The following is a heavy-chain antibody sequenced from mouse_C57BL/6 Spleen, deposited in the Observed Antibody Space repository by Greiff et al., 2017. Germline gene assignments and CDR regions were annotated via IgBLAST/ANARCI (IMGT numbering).Heavy chain of an antibody. CDR3: ARDPTYYYGSSYLDY. D-gene: IGHD1-1*01. Sequence: DVQLQESGPGLVKPSQSLSLTCSVTGYSITSGYYWNWIRQFPGNKLEWMGYISYDGSNNYNPSLKNRISITRDTSKNQFFLKLNSVTTEDTATYYCARDPTYYYGSSYLDYWGQGTTLTVSS. V-gene: IGHV3-6*01. J-gene: IGHJ2*01. CDR1: GYSITSGYY. CDR2: ISYDGSN.